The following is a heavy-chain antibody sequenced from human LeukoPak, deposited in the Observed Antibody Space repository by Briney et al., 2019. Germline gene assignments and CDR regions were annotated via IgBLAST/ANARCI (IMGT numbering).Heavy chain of an antibody. CDR3: ARDISRTMDV. Sequence: GGSLRLSCVASGFTFSSRWMHWVRQAPGKGLVWVSIINTDGSTTRYADFVEGRFTISRDNARNTLYLEMNSLRVEDTAVYFCARDISRTMDVWGQGTTVIVSS. CDR2: INTDGSTT. V-gene: IGHV3-74*01. CDR1: GFTFSSRW. J-gene: IGHJ6*02. D-gene: IGHD2/OR15-2a*01.